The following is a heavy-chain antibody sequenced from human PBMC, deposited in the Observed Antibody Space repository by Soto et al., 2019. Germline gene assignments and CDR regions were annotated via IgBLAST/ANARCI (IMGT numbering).Heavy chain of an antibody. CDR1: GFSLSTSGVG. CDR3: AYSPPGYTYDFDF. CDR2: LYWDDDK. J-gene: IGHJ4*02. D-gene: IGHD5-18*01. Sequence: SGPTLVNPTHSLTLTCTFSGFSLSTSGVGVGWIRQPPGKALEWRARLYWDDDKRYSPSLKSRLTLTYYTSSYQVVLTMTNIDPVNTVTYFCAYSPPGYTYDFDFWGQGTLVTVSS. V-gene: IGHV2-5*02.